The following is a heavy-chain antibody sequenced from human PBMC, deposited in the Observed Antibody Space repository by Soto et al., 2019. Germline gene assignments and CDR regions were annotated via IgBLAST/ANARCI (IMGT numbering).Heavy chain of an antibody. Sequence: GGSLRLSCAASGFTFSSYAMHWVRQAQGKGLEWVAVISYDGSNKYYADSVKGRFTISRDNSKNTLYLQMNSLRAEDTAVYYCSREIAAAGDYWGQGTLVTVSS. V-gene: IGHV3-30*04. CDR3: SREIAAAGDY. D-gene: IGHD6-13*01. J-gene: IGHJ4*01. CDR1: GFTFSSYA. CDR2: ISYDGSNK.